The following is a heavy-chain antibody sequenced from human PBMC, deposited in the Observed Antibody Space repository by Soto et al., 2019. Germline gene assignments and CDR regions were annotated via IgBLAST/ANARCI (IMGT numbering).Heavy chain of an antibody. D-gene: IGHD2-15*01. Sequence: LRLSCAVSGFALSTYSIAWVRQAPGKGLEWVSFTFNYDGSLYYADSVKGRFAISRDDAKNSVYLQMNSLRAEDTAVYYCAREEGYCGGGSCFRSAFDLWGQGTVVTVSS. V-gene: IGHV3-21*01. CDR1: GFALSTYS. J-gene: IGHJ3*01. CDR3: AREEGYCGGGSCFRSAFDL. CDR2: TFNYDGSL.